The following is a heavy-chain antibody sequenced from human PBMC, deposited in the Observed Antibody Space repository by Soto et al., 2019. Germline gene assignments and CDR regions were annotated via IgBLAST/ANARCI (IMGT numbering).Heavy chain of an antibody. V-gene: IGHV3-23*01. CDR3: AKSRYSDSSGDFYDY. Sequence: EVQLLESGGGLVQPGGSLSLSCAASAFTFNNYAMSWVRQAPGKGLEWVSGIGGSGRTTYYADSVKGRFTISRDNSNNTLFLQMNSLRDEDTAVYYCAKSRYSDSSGDFYDYWGQGTLVTVSP. J-gene: IGHJ4*02. D-gene: IGHD3-22*01. CDR1: AFTFNNYA. CDR2: IGGSGRTT.